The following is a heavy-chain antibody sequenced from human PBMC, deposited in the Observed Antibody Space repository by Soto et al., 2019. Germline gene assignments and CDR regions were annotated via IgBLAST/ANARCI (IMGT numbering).Heavy chain of an antibody. D-gene: IGHD3-16*01. CDR2: INHSGST. Sequence: SETLSLTCAVYGGSFSGYYWSWIRQPPGKGLEWIGEINHSGSTNYNPSLKSRVTISVDTSKNQFSLTLSSVTAADTAVDYCGSAKDVYSCDSYGPNDYYFDHWGQGTLVTVSS. J-gene: IGHJ4*02. CDR1: GGSFSGYY. CDR3: GSAKDVYSCDSYGPNDYYFDH. V-gene: IGHV4-34*01.